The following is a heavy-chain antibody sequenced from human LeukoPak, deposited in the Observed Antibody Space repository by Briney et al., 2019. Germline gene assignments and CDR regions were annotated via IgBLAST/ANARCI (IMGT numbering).Heavy chain of an antibody. CDR1: GFTFTIYS. CDR3: ARDLAYYYDNNYD. D-gene: IGHD3-22*01. CDR2: IDSSSGYM. V-gene: IGHV3-21*01. J-gene: IGHJ4*02. Sequence: GGSLRLSCAASGFTFTIYSMNWVRQAPGKGLEWVSSIDSSSGYMYYADSVKGRFTISRDNAKNSLYPQMNSLRAEDTAVYYCARDLAYYYDNNYDWGQGTLVTVSS.